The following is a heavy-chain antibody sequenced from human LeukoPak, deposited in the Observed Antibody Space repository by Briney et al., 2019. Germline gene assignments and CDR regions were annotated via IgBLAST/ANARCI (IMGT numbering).Heavy chain of an antibody. Sequence: GRSLRLSCAASGFTFSSYAMHWVRQAPGKGLEWVAVISYDGSNKYYADSVKGRFTISRDNSKNTLYLQMNSLRAEGTAVYYCARDGSYSSSSLYYFDYWGQGTLVTVSS. CDR3: ARDGSYSSSSLYYFDY. D-gene: IGHD6-6*01. V-gene: IGHV3-30-3*01. J-gene: IGHJ4*02. CDR1: GFTFSSYA. CDR2: ISYDGSNK.